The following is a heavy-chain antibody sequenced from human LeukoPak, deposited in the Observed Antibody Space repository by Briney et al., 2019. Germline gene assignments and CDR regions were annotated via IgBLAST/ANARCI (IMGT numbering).Heavy chain of an antibody. J-gene: IGHJ4*02. D-gene: IGHD1-26*01. CDR1: GFTFSSSG. CDR3: AKDTPSPNSGFYHY. V-gene: IGHV3-30*18. CDR2: VSHDGSKR. Sequence: GGSLRLSCAASGFTFSSSGMHWVRQAPGKGLEWVPTVSHDGSKRYYGDSVKGRFSISRDDSRNTLYLQMDSLRVEDTAVYFCAKDTPSPNSGFYHYWGQGTLVTVSS.